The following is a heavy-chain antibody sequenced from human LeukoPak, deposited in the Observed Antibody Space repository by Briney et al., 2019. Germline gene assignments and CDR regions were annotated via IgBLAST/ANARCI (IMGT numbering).Heavy chain of an antibody. Sequence: PWGSLRLSCAASGFTFSSYAMHWVRQAPGKGLEWVAVISYDGSNKYYADSVKGRFTISRDNSKNTLYLQMNSLRAEDTAVYYCARDQEEVVVRSGVLALSAYYYSMDVWGQGTTVTVSS. CDR2: ISYDGSNK. J-gene: IGHJ6*02. D-gene: IGHD3-22*01. CDR1: GFTFSSYA. V-gene: IGHV3-30-3*01. CDR3: ARDQEEVVVRSGVLALSAYYYSMDV.